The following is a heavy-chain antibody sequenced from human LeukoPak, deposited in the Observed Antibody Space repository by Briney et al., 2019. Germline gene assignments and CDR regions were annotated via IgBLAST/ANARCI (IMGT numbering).Heavy chain of an antibody. D-gene: IGHD1-7*01. V-gene: IGHV3-48*01. CDR3: ARDMALYNWNYLGFDY. CDR2: ISSSSSTI. Sequence: PGGSLRLSCAASGFTFSSYSMNWVRQAPGKGLEWVSSISSSSSTIYYADSVKGRFTISRDNAKNSLYLQMNSLRAEDTAVYYCARDMALYNWNYLGFDYWAREPWSPSPQ. J-gene: IGHJ4*02. CDR1: GFTFSSYS.